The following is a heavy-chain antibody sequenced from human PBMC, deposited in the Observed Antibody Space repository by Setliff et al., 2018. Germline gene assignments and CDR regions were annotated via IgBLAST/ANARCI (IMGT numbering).Heavy chain of an antibody. V-gene: IGHV4-39*07. CDR3: ARTDDYYNFYAD. D-gene: IGHD3-3*01. CDR1: GASISSSSYY. CDR2: IFYGGST. J-gene: IGHJ4*02. Sequence: SETLSLTCTVSGASISSSSYYWAWIRQPPGRGLELIGSIFYGGSTYYNPSLKSRVTISIDASKNQFSLKLDSVTAADTAVYYCARTDDYYNFYADWGQGALVTVS.